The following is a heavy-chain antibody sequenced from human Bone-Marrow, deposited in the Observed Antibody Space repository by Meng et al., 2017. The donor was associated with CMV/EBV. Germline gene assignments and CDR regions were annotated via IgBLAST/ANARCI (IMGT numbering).Heavy chain of an antibody. V-gene: IGHV3-30*04. J-gene: IGHJ4*02. CDR1: RFTFSLYA. CDR2: ISFDGNTK. Sequence: GGSLRLSCAASRFTFSLYAMHWVRQAPGKGLEWVSVISFDGNTKYYADSVQGRFTISRDNSRNTLNLLMNSLRTEDTAVYYCVGGVATPAYWGPGTLFTVSS. CDR3: VGGVATPAY. D-gene: IGHD4-23*01.